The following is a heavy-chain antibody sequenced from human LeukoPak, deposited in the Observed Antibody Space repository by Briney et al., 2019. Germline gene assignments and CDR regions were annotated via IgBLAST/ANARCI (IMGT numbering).Heavy chain of an antibody. CDR2: ISYDGSNK. D-gene: IGHD5-12*01. J-gene: IGHJ4*02. CDR1: GFTFSSYG. CDR3: AKDTARGYSGYATHFDY. V-gene: IGHV3-30*18. Sequence: GGSLRLSCAASGFTFSSYGMHWVRQAPGKGLEWVAVISYDGSNKYYADPVKGRFTTSRDNSKNTLYLQMNSLRAEDTAVYYCAKDTARGYSGYATHFDYWGQGTLVTVSS.